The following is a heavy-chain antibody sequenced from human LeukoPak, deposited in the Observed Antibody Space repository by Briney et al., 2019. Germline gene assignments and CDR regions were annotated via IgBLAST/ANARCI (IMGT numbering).Heavy chain of an antibody. Sequence: SETLSLTCTVSGGSISSGDYYWSWIRQPPGKGLEWIGSIYYSGSTYYNPSLKSRVTISVDTSKNQFSLKLSSVTAADTAVYYCARRMGGSYYVWGQGTLVTVSS. V-gene: IGHV4-39*01. D-gene: IGHD1-26*01. J-gene: IGHJ4*02. CDR2: IYYSGST. CDR1: GGSISSGDYY. CDR3: ARRMGGSYYV.